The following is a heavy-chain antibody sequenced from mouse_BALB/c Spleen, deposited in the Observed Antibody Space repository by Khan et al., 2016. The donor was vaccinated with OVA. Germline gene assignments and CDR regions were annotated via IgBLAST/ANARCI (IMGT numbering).Heavy chain of an antibody. D-gene: IGHD2-14*01. V-gene: IGHV1-80*01. CDR1: GYAFSNYW. CDR3: ARSGYDFFAY. Sequence: VQLQQSGAELVRPGSSVKISCKTSGYAFSNYWMNWVKQRPGQGLEWIGQIYPGDGDTNYNGEFKGKATLTADKSSNTADMHLSSLTAEDSAVYFCARSGYDFFAYWGQGTLVTVSA. CDR2: IYPGDGDT. J-gene: IGHJ3*01.